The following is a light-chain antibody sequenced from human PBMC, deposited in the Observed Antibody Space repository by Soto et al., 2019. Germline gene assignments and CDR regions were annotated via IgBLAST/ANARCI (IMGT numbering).Light chain of an antibody. CDR3: SSYASTTTLV. Sequence: QSALTQPASVSGSPGQSITISCTGTSSDVGAYKYVSWYQQHPGKAPKLIIYEVSNRPSGVSNRFSGSKSGNTASVTISGLQIEDEADYYCSSYASTTTLVFGTGTKVTV. J-gene: IGLJ1*01. V-gene: IGLV2-14*01. CDR2: EVS. CDR1: SSDVGAYKY.